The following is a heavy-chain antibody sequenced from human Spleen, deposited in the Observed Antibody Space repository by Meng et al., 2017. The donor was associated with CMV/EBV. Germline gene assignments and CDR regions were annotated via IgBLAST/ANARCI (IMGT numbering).Heavy chain of an antibody. Sequence: SVKVSCKASGGTFSSYAISWVRQAPGQGLEWMGGIIPIFGTTHYAQRFQGRVSITTDESTTTAYMELSRLRSDDTAVYYCARYCSSTSCPHNWFDPWGQGTLVTVSS. CDR3: ARYCSSTSCPHNWFDP. V-gene: IGHV1-69*05. J-gene: IGHJ5*02. CDR1: GGTFSSYA. D-gene: IGHD2-2*01. CDR2: IIPIFGTT.